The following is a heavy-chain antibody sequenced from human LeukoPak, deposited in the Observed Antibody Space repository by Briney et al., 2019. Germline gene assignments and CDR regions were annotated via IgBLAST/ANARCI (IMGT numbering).Heavy chain of an antibody. CDR3: ARVDYYYYYMDV. CDR1: GGSISSSSYY. Sequence: SENLSLTCTVSGGSISSSSYYWGWIRQPPGKGLEWIGSIYYSGSTYYNPSLKSRVTISVDTSKNQFSLKLSSVTAADTAVYYCARVDYYYYYMDVWGKGTTVTVSS. V-gene: IGHV4-39*07. CDR2: IYYSGST. J-gene: IGHJ6*03.